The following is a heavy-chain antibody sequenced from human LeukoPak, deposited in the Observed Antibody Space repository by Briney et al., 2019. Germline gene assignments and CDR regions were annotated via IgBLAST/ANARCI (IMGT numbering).Heavy chain of an antibody. Sequence: GGSLRLSCAASGFTFSSYAMHWVRQAPGKGLEWVAVISYDGSNKYYADSVKGRFTISRDNSKNTLYLQMNSLRAEDTAVYYCARDLGPAYYYYGMDVWGQGTTVTVSS. J-gene: IGHJ6*02. D-gene: IGHD2-2*01. CDR2: ISYDGSNK. V-gene: IGHV3-30-3*01. CDR1: GFTFSSYA. CDR3: ARDLGPAYYYYGMDV.